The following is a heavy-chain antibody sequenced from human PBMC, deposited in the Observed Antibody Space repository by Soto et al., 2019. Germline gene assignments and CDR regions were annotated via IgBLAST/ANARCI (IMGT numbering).Heavy chain of an antibody. CDR1: GFTFSDYG. D-gene: IGHD3-16*01. V-gene: IGHV3-30*18. CDR2: ISFDDEKDK. J-gene: IGHJ6*02. Sequence: QVQLVESGGGVVQPGRSLRLSCAASGFTFSDYGIHWVRQAPGKGLEWVTFISFDDEKDKFYSAPVRGRFTISRDNSKNTLSLQMNSLRSDDTAIYYCAKGTYGGSAPYDYGMDVWGQGTTVTVSS. CDR3: AKGTYGGSAPYDYGMDV.